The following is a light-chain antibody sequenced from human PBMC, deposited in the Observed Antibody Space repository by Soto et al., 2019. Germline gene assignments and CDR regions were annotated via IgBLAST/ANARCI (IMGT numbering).Light chain of an antibody. CDR3: QQYNSYSQFT. J-gene: IGKJ3*01. CDR2: KAS. Sequence: DIQMTQSPSTLSASVGDIVTITCRASQSIKNWLAWYQQKPGEAPKLLIYKASTLESGVPSRFSGSGSGTEFPLTISCLQPDDVATYHCQQYNSYSQFTFGPGTKVDIK. V-gene: IGKV1-5*03. CDR1: QSIKNW.